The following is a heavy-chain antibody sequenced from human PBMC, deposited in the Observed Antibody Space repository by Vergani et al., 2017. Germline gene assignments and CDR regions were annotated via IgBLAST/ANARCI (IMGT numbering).Heavy chain of an antibody. CDR1: GFTFDDYG. Sequence: EVQLVESGGGVVRPGGSLRLSCAASGFTFDDYGMSWVRQAPGKGLEWVSAISGRGGSTYYADSVKGRFTISRDNSKNTLYLQMNSLRAEDTAVYYCAKEPQVAPYYFDYWGQASLVTVSS. V-gene: IGHV3-23*04. CDR3: AKEPQVAPYYFDY. J-gene: IGHJ4*02. D-gene: IGHD2-15*01. CDR2: ISGRGGST.